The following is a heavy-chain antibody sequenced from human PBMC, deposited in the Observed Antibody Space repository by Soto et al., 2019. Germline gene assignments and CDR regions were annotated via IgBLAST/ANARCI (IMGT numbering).Heavy chain of an antibody. J-gene: IGHJ6*03. D-gene: IGHD1-1*01. CDR2: IWYDGSNK. Sequence: PGGSLRLSCAASGFTFSSYGMHWVRQAPGKGLEWVAVIWYDGSNKYYADSVKGRFTISRDNSKNTLYLQMNSLRAEDTAVFYCAKDGTTATYYYYYYYIDVWGKGTTVTVSS. CDR1: GFTFSSYG. V-gene: IGHV3-33*06. CDR3: AKDGTTATYYYYYYYIDV.